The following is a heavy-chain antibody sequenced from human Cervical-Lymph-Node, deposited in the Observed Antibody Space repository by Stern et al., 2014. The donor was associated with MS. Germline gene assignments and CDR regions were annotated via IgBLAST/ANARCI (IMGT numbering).Heavy chain of an antibody. CDR2: ISYDGSNI. CDR1: GFTFSTYG. V-gene: IGHV3-30*18. Sequence: VQLVESGGAVVQPGRSLRLSCAASGFTFSTYGMHWVRQAPGKGLEWVALISYDGSNIYYADSVKGRFTISRDNSKNTLSLQMDSLRGEDTAVYYCAKTKYHLYYHGLDVWGQGTTVTVSS. J-gene: IGHJ6*02. CDR3: AKTKYHLYYHGLDV. D-gene: IGHD2-2*01.